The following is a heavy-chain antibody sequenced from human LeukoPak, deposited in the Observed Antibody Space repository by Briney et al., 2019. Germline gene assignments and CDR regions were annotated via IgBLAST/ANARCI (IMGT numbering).Heavy chain of an antibody. CDR2: MQYDGSDK. Sequence: GRSLRLSCAASGFTFSSYAMHWVRQAPGKGLEWVAFMQYDGSDKFFADSVKGRFTISRDNSKNTLYLQMNSLRPEDTAVYYRAKEQQLEPFDYWGQGTLVTVSS. CDR1: GFTFSSYA. CDR3: AKEQQLEPFDY. J-gene: IGHJ4*02. V-gene: IGHV3-30*04. D-gene: IGHD1-1*01.